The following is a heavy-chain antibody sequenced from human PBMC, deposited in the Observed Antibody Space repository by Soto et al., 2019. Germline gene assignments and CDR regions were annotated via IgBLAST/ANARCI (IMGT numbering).Heavy chain of an antibody. J-gene: IGHJ4*02. Sequence: ASVKVSCKASGYTFTSYGISWVRQAPGQGLEWMGWISAYNGNTNYAQKLQGRVTMTTDTSTSTAYMELRSLRSDDTAVYYCARDRTCRGGGSCYSDYWGQGTLVTVSS. CDR2: ISAYNGNT. V-gene: IGHV1-18*01. CDR1: GYTFTSYG. CDR3: ARDRTCRGGGSCYSDY. D-gene: IGHD2-15*01.